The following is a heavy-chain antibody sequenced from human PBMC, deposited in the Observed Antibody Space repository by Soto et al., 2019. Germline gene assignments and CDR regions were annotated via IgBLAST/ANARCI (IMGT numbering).Heavy chain of an antibody. Sequence: EVQLLESGGGLVQPGGSLRLSCAASGFTFSTYAMNWVRQAPGKGLEWVSGISGSGDSTYYADSVKGRFTVSRDNSKNTLYLQMNSLRVEDTAVFYCAKERSSGWSFDYWGQGTLVTVSP. CDR3: AKERSSGWSFDY. V-gene: IGHV3-23*01. CDR1: GFTFSTYA. CDR2: ISGSGDST. J-gene: IGHJ4*02. D-gene: IGHD6-19*01.